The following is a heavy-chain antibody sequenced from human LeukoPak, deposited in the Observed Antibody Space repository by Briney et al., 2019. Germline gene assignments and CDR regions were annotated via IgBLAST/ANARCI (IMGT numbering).Heavy chain of an antibody. CDR2: INPNSGGT. J-gene: IGHJ4*02. Sequence: AASVKVSCKASGYTFTGYFMHWVRQAPGQGLEWMGWINPNSGGTNYAQKFQGRVTMTRDTSISTAYMELSRLRSDDTAVYYCAKSGADYSSWFLLPFDYWGQGTLVTVSS. CDR1: GYTFTGYF. D-gene: IGHD6-13*01. V-gene: IGHV1-2*02. CDR3: AKSGADYSSWFLLPFDY.